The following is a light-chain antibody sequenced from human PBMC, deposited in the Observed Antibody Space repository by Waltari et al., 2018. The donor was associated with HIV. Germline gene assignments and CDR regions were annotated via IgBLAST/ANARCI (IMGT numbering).Light chain of an antibody. V-gene: IGKV3-11*01. CDR3: QQSSNWLYT. CDR1: HSVSRH. CDR2: EAS. Sequence: EIVLTQSPATLSLSPGERASLSCRSSHSVSRHLAWYQQKTGQTPSLLIYEASKRAAGIPARFSGSGSGTDFTLTISSLEPDDFAVYYCQQSSNWLYTFGQGTKLEIK. J-gene: IGKJ2*01.